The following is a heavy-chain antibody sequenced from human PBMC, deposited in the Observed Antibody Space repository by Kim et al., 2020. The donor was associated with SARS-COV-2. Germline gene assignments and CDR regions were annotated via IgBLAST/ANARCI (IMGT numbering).Heavy chain of an antibody. D-gene: IGHD6-13*01. J-gene: IGHJ4*02. CDR2: IAGTSGNT. V-gene: IGHV3-23*01. CDR3: AKRTPGVGTIEY. CDR1: GFTFSNYA. Sequence: GGSLRLSCAASGFTFSNYAMSWVRQAPGKGLEWVSVIAGTSGNTFSADSVKGRFTISRDNSKNTLYLQMNSMRAEDTAVYYCAKRTPGVGTIEYWGQGTLVTVSS.